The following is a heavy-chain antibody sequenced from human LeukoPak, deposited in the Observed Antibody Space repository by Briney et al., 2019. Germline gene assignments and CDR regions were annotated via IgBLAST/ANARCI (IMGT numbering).Heavy chain of an antibody. V-gene: IGHV3-48*03. Sequence: GGSLRLSCAASGFTFSSYEMNWVRQAPGKGLEWVSYISSSGSTIYYADSVKGRFTISRDNAKNSLYLQMNSLRAEDTADYYCARFVEMATITGFDYWGQGTLVTVSS. CDR2: ISSSGSTI. CDR1: GFTFSSYE. CDR3: ARFVEMATITGFDY. D-gene: IGHD5-24*01. J-gene: IGHJ4*02.